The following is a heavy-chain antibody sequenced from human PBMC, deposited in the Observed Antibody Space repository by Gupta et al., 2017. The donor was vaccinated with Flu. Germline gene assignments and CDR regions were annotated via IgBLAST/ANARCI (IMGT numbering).Heavy chain of an antibody. Sequence: QVQLVESGGGVVQPGRSLRLSCAASGFTFSSYGMHWVRQAPGKGLERVAVIWYDGSNKYYADSVKGRFTISRDNSKNTLYLQMNSLRAEDTAVYYCAREGHLLREFDYWGQGTLVTVSS. CDR2: IWYDGSNK. CDR1: GFTFSSYG. V-gene: IGHV3-33*01. CDR3: AREGHLLREFDY. D-gene: IGHD1-26*01. J-gene: IGHJ4*02.